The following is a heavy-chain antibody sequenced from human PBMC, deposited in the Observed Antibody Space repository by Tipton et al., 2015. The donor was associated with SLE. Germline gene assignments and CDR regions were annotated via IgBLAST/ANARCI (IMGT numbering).Heavy chain of an antibody. D-gene: IGHD3-22*01. CDR1: GGSITSDYYY. V-gene: IGHV4-39*07. CDR3: ARSNPYDSSGYSH. Sequence: TLSLTCTVSGGSITSDYYYWAWIRQPPGRGLEWIGTIFYNGSPSYNPSLKSRVTISLDTSKSHFSLKLTSVTAADTAIYYCARSNPYDSSGYSHWGQGTLVTVSS. CDR2: IFYNGSP. J-gene: IGHJ4*02.